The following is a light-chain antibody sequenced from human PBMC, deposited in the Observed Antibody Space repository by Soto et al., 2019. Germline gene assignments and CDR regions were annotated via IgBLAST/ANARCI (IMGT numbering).Light chain of an antibody. CDR3: QQYGSSGT. Sequence: ELGLTPSRPSLPVSPGARATLSCRASQSVSSSYLAWYQQKPGQAPRLLIYGASSRATGIPDRFSGSGSGTDFTLTISRLEPEDFAVYYCQQYGSSGTFGQGTKV. CDR1: QSVSSSY. CDR2: GAS. J-gene: IGKJ1*01. V-gene: IGKV3-20*01.